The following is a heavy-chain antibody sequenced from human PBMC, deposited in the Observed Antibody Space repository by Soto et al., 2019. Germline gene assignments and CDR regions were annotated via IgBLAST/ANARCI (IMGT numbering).Heavy chain of an antibody. CDR2: IYSDGST. Sequence: QVQLQESGPGLVKPSETLSLTCTVSGGSISSYYWSWIRQPAGKGLEWIGRIYSDGSTAYRSSLKSLVTMSVDTSKNPFSLRLSFVTAADTAVYYCARRVLAAAGDYYDSWGQGTLVTVSS. CDR3: ARRVLAAAGDYYDS. CDR1: GGSISSYY. V-gene: IGHV4-4*07. J-gene: IGHJ4*02. D-gene: IGHD6-13*01.